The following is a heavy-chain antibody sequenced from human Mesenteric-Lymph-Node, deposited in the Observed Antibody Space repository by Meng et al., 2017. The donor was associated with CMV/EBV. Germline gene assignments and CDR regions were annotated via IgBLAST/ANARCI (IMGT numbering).Heavy chain of an antibody. CDR1: GFTFSSYG. CDR2: IRYDGSNK. V-gene: IGHV3-30*02. CDR3: AKDLELRADGMDV. D-gene: IGHD3-10*01. J-gene: IGHJ6*02. Sequence: GESLKISCAASGFTFSSYGMHWVRQAPGKGLEWVAFIRYDGSNKYYAGSVKGRFTISRDNSKNTLYLQMNSLRAEDTAVYYCAKDLELRADGMDVWGQGTTVTVSS.